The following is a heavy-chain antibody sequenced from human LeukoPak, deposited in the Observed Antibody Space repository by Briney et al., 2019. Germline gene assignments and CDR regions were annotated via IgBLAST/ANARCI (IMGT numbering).Heavy chain of an antibody. J-gene: IGHJ4*02. CDR3: ARGHSYGQGIGY. V-gene: IGHV4-39*07. Sequence: SETLSLTCTVSGGSIGSSSYYWGWIRQPPGKGLEWIGSIYYSGSTYYNPSLKSRVTISVDTSKNQFSLKLSSVTAADTAVYYCARGHSYGQGIGYWGQGTLVTVSS. CDR2: IYYSGST. D-gene: IGHD5-18*01. CDR1: GGSIGSSSYY.